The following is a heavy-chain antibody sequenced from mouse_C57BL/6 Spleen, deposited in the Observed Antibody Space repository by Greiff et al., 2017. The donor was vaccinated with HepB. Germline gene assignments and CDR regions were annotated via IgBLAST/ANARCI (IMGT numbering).Heavy chain of an antibody. J-gene: IGHJ1*03. CDR2: IYPGDGDT. CDR1: GYAFSSSW. Sequence: VQLQQSGPELVKPGASVKISCKASGYAFSSSWMNWVKQRPGKGLEWIGRIYPGDGDTNYNGKFKGKATLTADKSSSTAYMQLSSLTSEDSAVYFCARITTVVTYWYFDVWGTGTTVTVSS. V-gene: IGHV1-82*01. D-gene: IGHD1-1*01. CDR3: ARITTVVTYWYFDV.